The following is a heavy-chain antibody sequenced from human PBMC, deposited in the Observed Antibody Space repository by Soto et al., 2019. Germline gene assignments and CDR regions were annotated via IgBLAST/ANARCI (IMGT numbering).Heavy chain of an antibody. CDR3: ARGDTLTGFYYMDV. Sequence: EVQLVESGGGLVQPGGSLRLSCAASGFTFSDHYMDWIRQAPGKGLEWVGRTRNKANSYTTEYAASVKGRFTISRDDSKNSLHLQMNSLKAEDTAVYYCARGDTLTGFYYMDVWGKGTTVTVSS. V-gene: IGHV3-72*01. J-gene: IGHJ6*03. D-gene: IGHD3-9*01. CDR1: GFTFSDHY. CDR2: TRNKANSYTT.